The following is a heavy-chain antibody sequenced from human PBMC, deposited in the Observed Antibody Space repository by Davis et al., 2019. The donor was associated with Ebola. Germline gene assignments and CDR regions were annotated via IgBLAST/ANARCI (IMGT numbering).Heavy chain of an antibody. D-gene: IGHD1-26*01. Sequence: SLKISCAASGFSFDDYAMVWVRQAPGKGLEWVSGISWNSAYIAYADSVKGRFTISRDSAKNSLYLQMNSLRAEDTAVYYCAKDWEGTWELGLWGQGTLVTVSS. CDR1: GFSFDDYA. CDR3: AKDWEGTWELGL. V-gene: IGHV3-9*01. J-gene: IGHJ4*02. CDR2: ISWNSAYI.